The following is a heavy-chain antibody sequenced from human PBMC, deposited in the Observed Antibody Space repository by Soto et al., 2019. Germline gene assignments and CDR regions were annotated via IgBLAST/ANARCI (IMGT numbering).Heavy chain of an antibody. J-gene: IGHJ4*02. CDR2: IWYDGSNK. CDR1: GFTFSSYG. V-gene: IGHV3-33*01. D-gene: IGHD6-6*01. CDR3: ARRSIAARRGYFDY. Sequence: QVQLVESGGGVVQPGRSLRLSCAASGFTFSSYGMHWVRQAPGKGLEWVAVIWYDGSNKYYADSVKGRFTISRDNSKNTLYLQMNSLRAEDTAVYYCARRSIAARRGYFDYSGQGTLVTVAS.